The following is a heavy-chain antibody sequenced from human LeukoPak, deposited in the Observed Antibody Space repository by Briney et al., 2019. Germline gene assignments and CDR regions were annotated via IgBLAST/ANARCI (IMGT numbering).Heavy chain of an antibody. CDR3: ARVYCSSTSCRVGYYFDY. CDR1: GFTFSSYS. CDR2: ISSSSSYI. D-gene: IGHD2-2*01. V-gene: IGHV3-21*01. J-gene: IGHJ4*02. Sequence: GGSLRLSCAASGFTFSSYSMNWVRQAPGKGLEWVTSISSSSSYIYYADSVKGRFTISRDNAKNSLYLQMNSLRAEDTAVYYCARVYCSSTSCRVGYYFDYWGQGTLVTVSS.